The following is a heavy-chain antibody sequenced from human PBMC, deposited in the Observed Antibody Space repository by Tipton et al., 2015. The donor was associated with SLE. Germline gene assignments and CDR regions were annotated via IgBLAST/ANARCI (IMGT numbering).Heavy chain of an antibody. CDR2: IFDSGNT. CDR3: ARASPIPARYFYYYMDV. D-gene: IGHD6-6*01. V-gene: IGHV4-38-2*02. CDR1: GHSISSGYY. J-gene: IGHJ6*03. Sequence: GLVKPSETLSLTCTVSGHSISSGYYWSWIRQAPGKGLEWLESIFDSGNTYYNPSLKSRVTTSVDTSTNQFSLKLSSVTTADTAMYYCARASPIPARYFYYYMDVWGKGARVTVSS.